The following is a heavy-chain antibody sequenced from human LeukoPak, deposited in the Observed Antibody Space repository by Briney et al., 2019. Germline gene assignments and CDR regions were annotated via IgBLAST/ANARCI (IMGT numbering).Heavy chain of an antibody. CDR2: TYYRSKWYN. J-gene: IGHJ4*02. V-gene: IGHV6-1*01. D-gene: IGHD3-10*01. Sequence: SQTLSLTCAISGDSVSSNSAAWNWIRQSPSRGLERLGRTYYRSKWYNDYAVSVKSRITINPDTSKNQFSLQLNSVTPEDTAVYYCARERYYGSGSPLYYFDYWGQGTLVTVSS. CDR1: GDSVSSNSAA. CDR3: ARERYYGSGSPLYYFDY.